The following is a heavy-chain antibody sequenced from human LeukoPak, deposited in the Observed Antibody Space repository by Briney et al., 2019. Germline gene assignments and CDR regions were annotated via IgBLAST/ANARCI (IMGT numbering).Heavy chain of an antibody. V-gene: IGHV3-9*01. CDR1: GFDFHDYM. D-gene: IGHD3-10*01. J-gene: IGHJ5*02. CDR2: ISWNGDTI. CDR3: SSTFGSGSYLHS. Sequence: GGSLRLSCAASGFDFHDYMMHWVRQPPGKGLEWVSEISWNGDTIGYADSVRGRFIISRDNARRSLYLQMNSLRPEDTAFYYCSSTFGSGSYLHSWGQGTLVTVSS.